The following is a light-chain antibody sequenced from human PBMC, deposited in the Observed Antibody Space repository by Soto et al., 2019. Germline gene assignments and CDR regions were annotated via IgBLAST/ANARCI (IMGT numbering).Light chain of an antibody. CDR2: DVS. V-gene: IGLV2-14*01. CDR1: SSDVGGYNY. Sequence: QSALTQPASVSGSPGQSITISCTGTSSDVGGYNYVSWYQQHPGKAPKLMIYDVSNRPSEVSNRFSGSKSGNTASLTISGLQAEDEADYYCSSYTSSSTLSFGTGTKVTVL. CDR3: SSYTSSSTLS. J-gene: IGLJ1*01.